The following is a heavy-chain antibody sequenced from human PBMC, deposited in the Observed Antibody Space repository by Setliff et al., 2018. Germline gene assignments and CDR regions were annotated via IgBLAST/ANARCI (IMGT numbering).Heavy chain of an antibody. D-gene: IGHD2-15*01. CDR1: GGSISPYF. CDR2: VYHNGNT. J-gene: IGHJ6*02. CDR3: ARDRSAYSYGLDV. V-gene: IGHV4-59*01. Sequence: PSETLCLTCTVSGGSISPYFWSWVRQPPGKGLEWIGYVYHNGNTNFNPSLKSRVTMSVDTSKNQFALHLKSVTAADTAVYYCARDRSAYSYGLDVWGQGTTVTVSS.